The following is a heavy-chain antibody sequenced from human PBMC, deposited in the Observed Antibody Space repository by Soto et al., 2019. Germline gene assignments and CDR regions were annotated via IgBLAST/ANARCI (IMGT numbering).Heavy chain of an antibody. J-gene: IGHJ6*02. D-gene: IGHD6-13*01. V-gene: IGHV4-31*03. Sequence: TLSLTCTVSGGSISGYYWSWIRQHQGKGLEWIGYIYYSGSTYYNPSLKSRVTISVDTSKNQFSLKLSSVTAADTAVYYCARVEQQLTEHYYYYGMDVWGQGTTVTVSS. CDR2: IYYSGST. CDR1: GGSISGYY. CDR3: ARVEQQLTEHYYYYGMDV.